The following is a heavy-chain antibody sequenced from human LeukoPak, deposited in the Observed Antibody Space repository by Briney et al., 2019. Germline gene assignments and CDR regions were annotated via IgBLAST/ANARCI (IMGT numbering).Heavy chain of an antibody. Sequence: PSETLSLTCTVSGGSISSYYWSWTRQPAGKGLEWIGRIYTSGSTNYNPSLKSRVTMSVDTSKNQFSLKLSSVTAADTAVYYCARYYDILTGYLDAFDIWGQGTMVTVSS. D-gene: IGHD3-9*01. J-gene: IGHJ3*02. V-gene: IGHV4-4*07. CDR1: GGSISSYY. CDR3: ARYYDILTGYLDAFDI. CDR2: IYTSGST.